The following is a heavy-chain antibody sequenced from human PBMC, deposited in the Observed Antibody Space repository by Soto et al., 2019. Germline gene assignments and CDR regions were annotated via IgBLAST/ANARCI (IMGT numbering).Heavy chain of an antibody. V-gene: IGHV3-9*01. CDR2: ISWNSGSI. D-gene: IGHD1-7*01. Sequence: EVQLVESGGGLVQPGRSLRLSCAASGFTFDDYAMHWVRQAPGKGLEWVSGISWNSGSIGYADSVKGRFTISRDNAKNSLYLQMNSLRAEDTALCYCAKDIYPSELRPNLYYMDVWGKGTTVTVSS. CDR3: AKDIYPSELRPNLYYMDV. J-gene: IGHJ6*03. CDR1: GFTFDDYA.